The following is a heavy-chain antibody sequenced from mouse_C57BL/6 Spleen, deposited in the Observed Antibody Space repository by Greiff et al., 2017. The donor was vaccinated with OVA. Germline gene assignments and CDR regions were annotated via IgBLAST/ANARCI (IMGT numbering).Heavy chain of an antibody. CDR1: GFTFSNYW. CDR3: TGKTGTFAY. Sequence: EVKLMESGGGLVQPGGSMKLSCVASGFTFSNYWMNWVRQSPEKGLEWVAQIRLKSDNYATHYAESVKGRFTISRDDTKSSVYLQMNNLRAEDTGIYYCTGKTGTFAYWGQGTLVTVSA. D-gene: IGHD4-1*01. V-gene: IGHV6-3*01. J-gene: IGHJ3*01. CDR2: IRLKSDNYAT.